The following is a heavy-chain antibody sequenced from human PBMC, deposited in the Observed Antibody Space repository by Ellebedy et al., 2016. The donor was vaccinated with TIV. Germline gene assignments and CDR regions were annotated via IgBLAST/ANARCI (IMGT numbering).Heavy chain of an antibody. CDR3: AKDSGKYGWNSEY. CDR2: ITGSGDRT. Sequence: PGGSLRLSCATSGFTFDNFAMRWFRQAPGKGLEWVSAITGSGDRTFYADSVKGRFTVSRDTSKNKLYLQMNSLRAEDTAIYYCAKDSGKYGWNSEYWGQGTQVTVSS. CDR1: GFTFDNFA. V-gene: IGHV3-23*01. J-gene: IGHJ4*02. D-gene: IGHD3-10*01.